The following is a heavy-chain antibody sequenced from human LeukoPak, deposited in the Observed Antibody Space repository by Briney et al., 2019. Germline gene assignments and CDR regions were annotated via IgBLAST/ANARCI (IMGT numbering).Heavy chain of an antibody. CDR1: GFTFSSYA. CDR3: AKDLSGSGSPFGDY. CDR2: ISGSGGST. V-gene: IGHV3-23*01. J-gene: IGHJ4*02. Sequence: GGSLRLSCAASGFTFSSYAMSWVRQPPGKGLEWGSAISGSGGSTYYADSVKGRFTISRDNSKNTLYLQMNSLRAEDTAVYYCAKDLSGSGSPFGDYWGQGTLVTVSS. D-gene: IGHD1-26*01.